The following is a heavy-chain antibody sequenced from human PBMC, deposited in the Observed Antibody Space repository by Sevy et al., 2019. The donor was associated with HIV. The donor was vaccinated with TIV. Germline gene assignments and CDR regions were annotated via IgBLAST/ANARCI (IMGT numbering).Heavy chain of an antibody. CDR2: FDPEDGET. V-gene: IGHV1-24*01. CDR1: GYTLTELS. J-gene: IGHJ5*02. CDR3: ATLQGLRRPTTNQYYYGSGSYYQS. D-gene: IGHD3-10*01. Sequence: ASVKVSCKVSGYTLTELSMHWVRQAPGKGLEWMGGFDPEDGETIYAQKFQGRVTMTEDTSTDTAYMELSSLRSEDTAVYYCATLQGLRRPTTNQYYYGSGSYYQSWGQGTLVTVSS.